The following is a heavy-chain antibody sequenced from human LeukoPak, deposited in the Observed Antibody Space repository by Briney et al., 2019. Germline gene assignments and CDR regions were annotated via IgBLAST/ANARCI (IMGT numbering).Heavy chain of an antibody. Sequence: AGGSLRLSCAASGFAFSSGWMSWVRQAPGKGLEWVASIKQDGSEKYYVDSVKGRFTISRDNAKNSLYLQMNSLRAEDTAVYSCARLTVTKYDYWGQGTLVTVSS. J-gene: IGHJ4*02. CDR1: GFAFSSGW. V-gene: IGHV3-7*04. CDR3: ARLTVTKYDY. D-gene: IGHD4-17*01. CDR2: IKQDGSEK.